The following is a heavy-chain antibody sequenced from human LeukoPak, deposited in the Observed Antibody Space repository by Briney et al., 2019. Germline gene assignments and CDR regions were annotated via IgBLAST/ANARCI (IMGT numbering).Heavy chain of an antibody. Sequence: PGGSLRLSCAASGFTFSSYSMNWVRQAPGNGLEWVSSISGSSSYIYYADSVKGRFTISRDNANNSLYLQMASLRAEDTAVYYCARDRKRYSSGWEANYYWGQGTLVTGSS. V-gene: IGHV3-21*01. CDR3: ARDRKRYSSGWEANYY. CDR2: ISGSSSYI. CDR1: GFTFSSYS. D-gene: IGHD6-19*01. J-gene: IGHJ4*02.